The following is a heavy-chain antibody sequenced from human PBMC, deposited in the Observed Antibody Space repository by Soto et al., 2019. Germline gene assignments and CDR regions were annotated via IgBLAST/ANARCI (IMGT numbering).Heavy chain of an antibody. CDR3: TRDFHYYDSSGHGDY. D-gene: IGHD3-22*01. CDR1: GFTFGDYA. CDR2: IRSKAYGGTT. V-gene: IGHV3-49*04. Sequence: GGSLRLSCTASGFTFGDYAMSWVRQAPGKGLEWVGFIRSKAYGGTTEYAASVKGRFTISRDDSKSIAYLQMNSLKTEDTAVYYCTRDFHYYDSSGHGDYWGQGTLVTVSS. J-gene: IGHJ4*02.